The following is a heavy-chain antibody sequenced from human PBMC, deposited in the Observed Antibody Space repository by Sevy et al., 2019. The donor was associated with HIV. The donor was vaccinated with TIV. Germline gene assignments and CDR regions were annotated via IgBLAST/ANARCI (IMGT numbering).Heavy chain of an antibody. D-gene: IGHD2-8*01. V-gene: IGHV3-23*01. CDR1: GFTFSKYS. Sequence: GGSLRLSCAASGFTFSKYSMSWVRQPPGKGLEWVSTLSFGCGKINYADSVKGRFTISRDNSRSTVYLQMNSLRAEDTAVYYCAREGCTKPHDYWGQGTLVTVSS. CDR3: AREGCTKPHDY. J-gene: IGHJ4*02. CDR2: LSFGCGKI.